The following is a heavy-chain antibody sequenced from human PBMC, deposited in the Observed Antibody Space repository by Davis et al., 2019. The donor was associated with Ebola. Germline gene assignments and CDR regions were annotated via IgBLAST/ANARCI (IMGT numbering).Heavy chain of an antibody. V-gene: IGHV3-33*01. CDR3: ARYPGYSSGWYDY. J-gene: IGHJ4*02. D-gene: IGHD6-19*01. CDR2: IWYDGSNK. CDR1: GFTFSSYG. Sequence: GGSLRLSCAASGFTFSSYGMHWVRQAPGKGLEWVAVIWYDGSNKYYADSVKGRFTISRDNSKNTLYLQMNSLRAEDTAVYYCARYPGYSSGWYDYWGQGTLVTVSS.